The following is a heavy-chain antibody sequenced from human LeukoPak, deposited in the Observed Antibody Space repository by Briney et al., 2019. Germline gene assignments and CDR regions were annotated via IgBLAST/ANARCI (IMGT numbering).Heavy chain of an antibody. Sequence: GASVKVSCKASGYTFTDYYMHWVRQAPGQGLEWMGWINPKTGGTNYGQKFQGRVTMTRDTSISTAYMDLSRLTSDDMAVYYCARDGGGSISWFDPWGQGTLVTVSS. CDR2: INPKTGGT. CDR1: GYTFTDYY. D-gene: IGHD6-6*01. V-gene: IGHV1-2*02. CDR3: ARDGGGSISWFDP. J-gene: IGHJ5*02.